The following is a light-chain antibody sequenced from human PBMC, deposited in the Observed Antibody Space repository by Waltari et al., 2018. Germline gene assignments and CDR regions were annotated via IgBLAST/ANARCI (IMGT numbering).Light chain of an antibody. CDR3: SSYTTSGTLI. CDR1: ISDVGAYNY. CDR2: AGT. Sequence: QSALTQPASVSGSPGQSITISCTVTISDVGAYNYVSWYQQHPGKPPQLIIYAGTKRPSRGSMRCSGSKAATTASLTISGLQAEDEADFYCSSYTTSGTLIFGGGTKLTFL. J-gene: IGLJ2*01. V-gene: IGLV2-14*03.